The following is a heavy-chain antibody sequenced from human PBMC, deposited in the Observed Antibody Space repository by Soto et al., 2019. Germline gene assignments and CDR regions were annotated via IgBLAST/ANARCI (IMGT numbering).Heavy chain of an antibody. Sequence: PLETLSLTCTVSGGSISSSSYYWDWIRQPPGKGLEWIGSIYYSGSTYYNPSLKSRVTISVDTSKNQFSLKLSSVTAADTAVYYCASEIYKWDEPYYWGQGTLVSVSS. J-gene: IGHJ4*02. CDR2: IYYSGST. D-gene: IGHD1-20*01. CDR3: ASEIYKWDEPYY. V-gene: IGHV4-39*01. CDR1: GGSISSSSYY.